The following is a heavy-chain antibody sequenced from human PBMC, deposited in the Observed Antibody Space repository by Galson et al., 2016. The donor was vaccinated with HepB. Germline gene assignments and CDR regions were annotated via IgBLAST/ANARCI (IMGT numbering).Heavy chain of an antibody. V-gene: IGHV3-21*01. D-gene: IGHD4-17*01. CDR3: ARAYGDYGTGWYFDL. CDR1: GFTFSSYS. Sequence: SLRLSCAASGFTFSSYSMNWVRQAPGKGLEWVSSMSSSSTYIYYADSLKGRFTISRDNAKNSLYLQMSGLRAEDTAVYYCARAYGDYGTGWYFDLWGRGTLVTVSS. J-gene: IGHJ2*01. CDR2: MSSSSTYI.